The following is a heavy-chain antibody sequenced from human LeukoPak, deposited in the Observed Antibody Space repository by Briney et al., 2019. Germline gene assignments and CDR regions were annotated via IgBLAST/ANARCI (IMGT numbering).Heavy chain of an antibody. CDR3: AKDSLYRSPLGDSFDI. D-gene: IGHD3-10*01. J-gene: IGHJ3*02. CDR2: IRYDGSYK. CDR1: RFTFSLYG. V-gene: IGHV3-30*02. Sequence: PGGSLRLSCAASRFTFSLYGMHWVRQAPGKGLEWVAFIRYDGSYKFLTGSVKGRFTISRDNSNNTLFLLMNSLRAEDTAVYYCAKDSLYRSPLGDSFDIWGQGTMVTVSS.